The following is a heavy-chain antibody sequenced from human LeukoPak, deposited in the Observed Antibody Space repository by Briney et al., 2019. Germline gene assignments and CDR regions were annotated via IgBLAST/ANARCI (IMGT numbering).Heavy chain of an antibody. Sequence: GASVKVSCKASGYTFTSYAMNWVRQAPGQGLEWMGWINTNTGNPTYAQGFTGRFVFSLDTSVSTAYLQISSLKAEDTAMYYCASKASSGWSDFFDYWGQGTLVTVSS. D-gene: IGHD6-19*01. J-gene: IGHJ4*02. V-gene: IGHV7-4-1*02. CDR3: ASKASSGWSDFFDY. CDR1: GYTFTSYA. CDR2: INTNTGNP.